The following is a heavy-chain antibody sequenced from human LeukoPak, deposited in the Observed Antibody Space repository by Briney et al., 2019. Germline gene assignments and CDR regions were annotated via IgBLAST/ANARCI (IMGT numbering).Heavy chain of an antibody. V-gene: IGHV3-21*01. CDR3: ARGSCSSVSCNLDS. D-gene: IGHD2-2*01. CDR2: ISSSGSFI. CDR1: GFTFSSYS. J-gene: IGHJ4*02. Sequence: PGGSLRLSCAASGFTFSSYSMNWVRQAPGKGLEWVTSISSSGSFIYYADSLRGRFTISRDNAKNSLYLQMNSLRAEDTAVYYCARGSCSSVSCNLDSWGQGTLLTVSS.